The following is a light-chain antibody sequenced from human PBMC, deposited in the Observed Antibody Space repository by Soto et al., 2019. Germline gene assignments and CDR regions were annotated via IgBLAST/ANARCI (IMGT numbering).Light chain of an antibody. Sequence: EIVLTQSPGTLSLSPGERATLSCRASQSVSSSYLAWYQQKPGQAPRLLIYGASSRATGIPDRFSGSGSGTDFTLTISRLEPEDFAVYYCQQYDTFGQGTKLAIK. J-gene: IGKJ2*01. CDR1: QSVSSSY. CDR3: QQYDT. CDR2: GAS. V-gene: IGKV3-20*01.